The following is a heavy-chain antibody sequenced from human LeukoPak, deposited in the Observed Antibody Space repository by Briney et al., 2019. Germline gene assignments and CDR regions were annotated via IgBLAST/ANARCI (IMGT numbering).Heavy chain of an antibody. CDR2: TKQDGSEK. D-gene: IGHD3-10*01. J-gene: IGHJ3*01. V-gene: IGHV3-7*01. CDR3: ARGAYYYTSGDAFDV. CDR1: GFTFRYYW. Sequence: PGGSLSLSCAASGFTFRYYWMSWGRQAPGKGLEWVANTKQDGSEKYYVDSVKGRFTISRDNARNSMYLQMNSLRLEDTAVYYCARGAYYYTSGDAFDVWGQGTMVTVSS.